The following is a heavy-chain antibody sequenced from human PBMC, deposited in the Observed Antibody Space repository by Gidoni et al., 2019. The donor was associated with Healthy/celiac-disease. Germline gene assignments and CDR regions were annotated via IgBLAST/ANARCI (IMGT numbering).Heavy chain of an antibody. Sequence: QLQLQESRPGLVKPSATLSLTCTVSGGSISSSSYDWGWIRQPPGKGLEWIGSIYYSGSTYYTPSLKSRVTISVDTSKNQFSLKLSSVTAADTAVYYCARQYSYGPNWFDPWGQGTLVTVSS. J-gene: IGHJ5*02. V-gene: IGHV4-39*01. CDR2: IYYSGST. CDR1: GGSISSSSYD. CDR3: ARQYSYGPNWFDP. D-gene: IGHD5-18*01.